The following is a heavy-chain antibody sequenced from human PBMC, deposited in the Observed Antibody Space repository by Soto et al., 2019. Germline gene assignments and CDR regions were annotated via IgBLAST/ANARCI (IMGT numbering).Heavy chain of an antibody. CDR1: GGSISSGGYY. J-gene: IGHJ4*02. D-gene: IGHD6-19*01. Sequence: QVKLQESGPGLVKPSETLSLTCSVSGGSISSGGYYWNWIRQHPERGLEWIGYIYYSGNTVLNPFPPGRATLSRGKSKDEFSLALTSLAAADTGVYFCARGSGGAVADFDYWGQGTLVTVSS. CDR3: ARGSGGAVADFDY. CDR2: IYYSGNT. V-gene: IGHV4-31*03.